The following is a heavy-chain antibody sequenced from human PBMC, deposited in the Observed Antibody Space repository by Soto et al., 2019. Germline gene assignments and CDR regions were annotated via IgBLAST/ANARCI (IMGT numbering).Heavy chain of an antibody. J-gene: IGHJ5*02. Sequence: APVKVSCKASGYTFTRHTMNWVRQAPGQRLEWMGWINPDNGNTKSSQKFQDRVIITRDTSASTAYMDLSSLRSEDTAVYYCARDSNGSGSNWFDPWGQGTLVTVSS. CDR2: INPDNGNT. CDR3: ARDSNGSGSNWFDP. V-gene: IGHV1-3*01. D-gene: IGHD3-10*01. CDR1: GYTFTRHT.